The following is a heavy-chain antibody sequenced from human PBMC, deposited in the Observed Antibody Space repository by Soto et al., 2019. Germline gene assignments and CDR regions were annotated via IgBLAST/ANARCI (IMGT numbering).Heavy chain of an antibody. D-gene: IGHD5-12*01. CDR1: GYTFTSYD. V-gene: IGHV1-8*01. CDR2: MNPNSGNT. J-gene: IGHJ3*02. CDR3: ARGQWVGYNTCALDI. Sequence: QVQLVQSGAEVKKPGASVKVSCKASGYTFTSYDINWVRQATGQGLAWMGWMNPNSGNTGDAQKFQGRVTMTRNTSKSTAYMELTSLRSEDTAVYYCARGQWVGYNTCALDIWGQGTMVTVSS.